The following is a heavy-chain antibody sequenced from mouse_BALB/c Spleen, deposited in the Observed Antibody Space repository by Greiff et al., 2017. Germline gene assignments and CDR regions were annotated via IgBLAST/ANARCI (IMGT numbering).Heavy chain of an antibody. Sequence: DVMLVESGGGLVKPGGSLKLSCAASGFAFSSYDMSWVRQTPEKRLEWVAYISSGGGSTYYPDTVKGRFTISRDNAKNTLYLQMSSLKSEDTAMYYCARRGVVATYLYAMDYWGQGTSVTVSS. CDR3: ARRGVVATYLYAMDY. J-gene: IGHJ4*01. D-gene: IGHD1-1*01. V-gene: IGHV5-12-1*01. CDR2: ISSGGGST. CDR1: GFAFSSYD.